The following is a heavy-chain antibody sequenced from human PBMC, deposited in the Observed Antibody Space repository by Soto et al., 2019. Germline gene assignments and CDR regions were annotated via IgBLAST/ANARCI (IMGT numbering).Heavy chain of an antibody. Sequence: GGSLRLSCAASGFTFSSYGTHWVRQAPGKGLEWVAVISYDGSNKYYADSVKGRITISRDNSKNTLYLQMNSLSGEDTAVYYCAKDGPRAAVAGYYFDYWGQGTLVTVSS. CDR3: AKDGPRAAVAGYYFDY. CDR2: ISYDGSNK. D-gene: IGHD6-19*01. CDR1: GFTFSSYG. V-gene: IGHV3-30*18. J-gene: IGHJ4*02.